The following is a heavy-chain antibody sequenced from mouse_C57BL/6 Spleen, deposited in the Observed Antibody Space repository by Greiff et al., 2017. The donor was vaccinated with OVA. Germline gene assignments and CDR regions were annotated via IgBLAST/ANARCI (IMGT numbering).Heavy chain of an antibody. CDR2: IWSGGST. V-gene: IGHV2-2*01. D-gene: IGHD2-3*01. Sequence: VKLMESGPGLVQPSQSLSITCTVSGFSFTSYGVHWVRQSPGKGLEWLGVIWSGGSTDYNAAFISRLSISKDNSKSQVFFKMNSLQADDTAIYYRARKDDGYAYNAMDYWGQGTSVTVSS. J-gene: IGHJ4*01. CDR1: GFSFTSYG. CDR3: ARKDDGYAYNAMDY.